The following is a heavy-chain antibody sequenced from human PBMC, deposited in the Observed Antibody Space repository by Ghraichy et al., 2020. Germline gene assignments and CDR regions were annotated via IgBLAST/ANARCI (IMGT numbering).Heavy chain of an antibody. V-gene: IGHV4-38-2*02. Sequence: SETLSLTCTVSGYSISSGYYWGWIRQPPGKGLEWIGSIYHSGSTYYNPSLKSRVTISVDTSKNQFSLKLSSVTAADTAVYYCARDSSYYYDSSGVDYWGQGTLVTVSS. CDR1: GYSISSGYY. D-gene: IGHD3-22*01. CDR2: IYHSGST. J-gene: IGHJ4*02. CDR3: ARDSSYYYDSSGVDY.